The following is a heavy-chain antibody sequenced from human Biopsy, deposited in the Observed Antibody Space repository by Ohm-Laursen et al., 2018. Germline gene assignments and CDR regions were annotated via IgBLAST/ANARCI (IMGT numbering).Heavy chain of an antibody. CDR1: GFTFGDYY. Sequence: SLRLSCTASGFTFGDYYISWIRQAPGKGLEWLSYISGSGVTKMYADSVKGRFTVSRDNAKYSLYLEMNNLTVEDTAVYYCATDGAGSYNENWGQGTLVSVSS. CDR3: ATDGAGSYNEN. D-gene: IGHD3-10*01. V-gene: IGHV3-11*01. CDR2: ISGSGVTK. J-gene: IGHJ4*02.